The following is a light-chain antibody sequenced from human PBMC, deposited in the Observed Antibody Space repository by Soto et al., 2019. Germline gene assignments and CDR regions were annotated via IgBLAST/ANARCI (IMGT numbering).Light chain of an antibody. CDR1: QSVSSK. CDR2: GAS. CDR3: QQYNSWLWT. J-gene: IGKJ1*01. V-gene: IGKV3-15*01. Sequence: EIVMTQSPATLSVSPGEGATLSCRDSQSVSSKLAWYQQKPGQAPRLLIYGASTRATGIPARFSGSGSGTEFTLILSGLQYEDSAVYYCQQYNSWLWTFGQGTKVEIK.